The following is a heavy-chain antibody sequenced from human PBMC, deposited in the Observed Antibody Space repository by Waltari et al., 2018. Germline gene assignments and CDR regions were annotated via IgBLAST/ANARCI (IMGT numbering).Heavy chain of an antibody. Sequence: QVQLQESGSGLVKPSETLSLTCTVSGGSISSYYWSWIRQPPGKGLEWIGYIYYSGSTNYNPSLKSRVTISVDTSKNQFSLKLSSVTAADTAVYYCARGRSSSWYVSSWFDPWGQGTLVTVSS. CDR1: GGSISSYY. D-gene: IGHD6-13*01. J-gene: IGHJ5*02. V-gene: IGHV4-59*01. CDR3: ARGRSSSWYVSSWFDP. CDR2: IYYSGST.